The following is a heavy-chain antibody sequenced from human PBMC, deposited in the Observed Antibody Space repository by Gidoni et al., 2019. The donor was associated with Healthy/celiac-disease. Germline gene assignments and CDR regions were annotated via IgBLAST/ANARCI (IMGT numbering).Heavy chain of an antibody. Sequence: QVQLQQWGAGLLKPSETLSLTCAVYGGSFSGYYWSWIRQPPGKGLEWIGEINHSGSTNYNPSLKSRVTISVDTSKNQFSLKLSSVTAADTAVYYCARLDCTNGVCKFDYWGQGTLVTVSS. D-gene: IGHD2-8*01. V-gene: IGHV4-34*01. CDR3: ARLDCTNGVCKFDY. J-gene: IGHJ4*02. CDR1: GGSFSGYY. CDR2: INHSGST.